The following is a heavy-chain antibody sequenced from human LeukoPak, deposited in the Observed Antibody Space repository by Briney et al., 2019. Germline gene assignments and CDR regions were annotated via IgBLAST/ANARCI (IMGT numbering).Heavy chain of an antibody. Sequence: ASVKVSCKASGYTFTGYYMHWVRQAPGQGLEWMGWINPNSGGTNYAQKFQGRVTMTRDTPISTAYMELSRLRSDDTAVYYCARWRVLWFGFDPWGQGTLVTVSS. V-gene: IGHV1-2*02. J-gene: IGHJ5*02. CDR3: ARWRVLWFGFDP. D-gene: IGHD3-10*01. CDR2: INPNSGGT. CDR1: GYTFTGYY.